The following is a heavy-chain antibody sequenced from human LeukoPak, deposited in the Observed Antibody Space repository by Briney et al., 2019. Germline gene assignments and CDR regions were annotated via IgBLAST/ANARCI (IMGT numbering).Heavy chain of an antibody. CDR3: ASPGYYDFWSGYYVEGYYFNY. CDR1: GGSLSSYY. Sequence: SETLSLTCTVSGGSLSSYYWSWIRQPPGKGLEWIGSIYYSGSTYYNPSLKSRVTISVGTSKNQFSLKLSSVTAADTAVYYCASPGYYDFWSGYYVEGYYFNYWGQRTLVTVSS. CDR2: IYYSGST. D-gene: IGHD3-3*01. V-gene: IGHV4-59*05. J-gene: IGHJ4*02.